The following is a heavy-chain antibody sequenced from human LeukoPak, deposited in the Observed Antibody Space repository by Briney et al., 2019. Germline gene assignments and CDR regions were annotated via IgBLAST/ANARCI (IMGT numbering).Heavy chain of an antibody. D-gene: IGHD3-22*01. CDR3: ASHGVYYDSSGPNWFDP. J-gene: IGHJ5*02. Sequence: SETLSLTCTVSGGSISSSSYYWGWIRQPPGKGLEWIGSIYYSGSTYYNPSLKSRVTISVDTSKNQFSLKLSSVTAADTAVYYCASHGVYYDSSGPNWFDPWGQGTLVTVSS. CDR2: IYYSGST. CDR1: GGSISSSSYY. V-gene: IGHV4-39*01.